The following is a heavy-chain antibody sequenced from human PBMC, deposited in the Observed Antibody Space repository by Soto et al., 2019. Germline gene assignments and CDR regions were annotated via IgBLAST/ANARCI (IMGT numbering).Heavy chain of an antibody. V-gene: IGHV4-59*08. CDR2: IHYSGST. J-gene: IGHJ4*02. CDR1: GDSISSYY. CDR3: ASVKGSTYYYGSGSYPFDY. D-gene: IGHD3-10*01. Sequence: SETLSLTCTVSGDSISSYYWSWIRQPPGKGLEWIGYIHYSGSTNYNPSLKSRVTISVDTSKNQFSLRLSSVTAADTAVYYCASVKGSTYYYGSGSYPFDYWGQGTLVTVSS.